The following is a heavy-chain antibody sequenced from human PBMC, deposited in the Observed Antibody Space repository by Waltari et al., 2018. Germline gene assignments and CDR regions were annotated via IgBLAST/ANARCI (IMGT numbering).Heavy chain of an antibody. CDR1: GGSISSSSYY. D-gene: IGHD2-8*01. V-gene: IGHV4-39*07. Sequence: QLQLQESGPGLVKPSETLSLTCTVSGGSISSSSYYWGWIRQPPGKGLEWIGSIYYSGSTYYNPSLKSRVTITADTSTDTAYMELSSLRSEDTAVYYCAPRGVGRDYWGQGTLVTVSS. CDR2: IYYSGST. J-gene: IGHJ4*02. CDR3: APRGVGRDY.